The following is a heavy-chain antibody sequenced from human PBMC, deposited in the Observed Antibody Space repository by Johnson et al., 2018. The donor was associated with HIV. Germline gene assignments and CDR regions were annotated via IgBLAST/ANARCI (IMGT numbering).Heavy chain of an antibody. D-gene: IGHD6-13*01. V-gene: IGHV3-20*04. CDR3: AKDTEAAAGTDDAFDI. J-gene: IGHJ3*02. CDR2: IDWTGANA. CDR1: GFMFDDYA. Sequence: EQLVESGGGVERPGESLRLSCVGSGFMFDDYAMSWVRQVPGKGLEWVSGIDWTGANAGYADSVKGRFTIFRDNAKNSLYLQMNSLRAEDTALYYCAKDTEAAAGTDDAFDIWGQGTMVTVSS.